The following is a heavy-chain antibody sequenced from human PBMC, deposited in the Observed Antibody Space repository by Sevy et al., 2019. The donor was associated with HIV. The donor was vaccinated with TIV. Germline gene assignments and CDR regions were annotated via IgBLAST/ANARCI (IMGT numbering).Heavy chain of an antibody. CDR1: GFIFSSYV. V-gene: IGHV3-23*01. CDR3: EAITTAGRDY. Sequence: GGSLRLSCAASGFIFSSYVMSWVRQAPGKGLEWVSSISGSGGYTYYADSVKGRFTISRDNSNNMLYLQMNSLRAEDTAIYYCEAITTAGRDYSGQGTLVTVSS. D-gene: IGHD1-1*01. J-gene: IGHJ4*02. CDR2: ISGSGGYT.